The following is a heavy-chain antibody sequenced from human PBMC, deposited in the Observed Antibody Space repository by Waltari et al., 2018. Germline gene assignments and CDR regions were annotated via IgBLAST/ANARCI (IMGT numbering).Heavy chain of an antibody. CDR1: GLPFRTHW. D-gene: IGHD1-26*01. J-gene: IGHJ6*02. CDR2: INSDGSST. V-gene: IGHV3-74*01. Sequence: EVQLVESGGGLVQPGGSLSLPCSAPGLPFRTHWPPRAPPAPGKGLVWVSRINSDGSSTSYADSVKGRFTISRDNAKNTLYLQMNSLRAEDTAVYYCARPRGSYLGYYGMDVWGQGTTVTVSS. CDR3: ARPRGSYLGYYGMDV.